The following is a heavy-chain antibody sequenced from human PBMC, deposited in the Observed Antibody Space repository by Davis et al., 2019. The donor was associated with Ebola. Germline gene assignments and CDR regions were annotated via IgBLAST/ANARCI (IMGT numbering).Heavy chain of an antibody. J-gene: IGHJ4*02. Sequence: PSETLSLTCAVYGGSFSDYYCSWIRQPPGKGLEWIGEINRRGRAYYNPSLKSRVTISVDTSKNQFSLELSSVTAADTAVYYCASPHPIRGRNYFDCWGQGTLVTVSS. V-gene: IGHV4-34*01. CDR2: INRRGRA. D-gene: IGHD3-10*01. CDR3: ASPHPIRGRNYFDC. CDR1: GGSFSDYY.